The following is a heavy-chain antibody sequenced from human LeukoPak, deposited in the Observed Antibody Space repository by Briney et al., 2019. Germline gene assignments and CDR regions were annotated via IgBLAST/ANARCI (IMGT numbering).Heavy chain of an antibody. V-gene: IGHV3-73*01. D-gene: IGHD3-10*01. J-gene: IGHJ4*02. Sequence: PGGSLRLSCAASGFTFSGSAMHWVRQASGKGLEWVGRIRSKPNDYATAYAASVKGRFTISGDDSKNTAYLQMNCLKAEDTAVYYCAKGWWFGELLLYYFDYWGQGTLVTVSS. CDR2: IRSKPNDYAT. CDR3: AKGWWFGELLLYYFDY. CDR1: GFTFSGSA.